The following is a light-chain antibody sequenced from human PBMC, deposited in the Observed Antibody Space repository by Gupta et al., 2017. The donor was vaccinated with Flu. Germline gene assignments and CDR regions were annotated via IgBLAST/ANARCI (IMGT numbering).Light chain of an antibody. CDR2: DND. CDR1: GSNIGSNY. CDR3: GTWDGSLSTYV. J-gene: IGLJ1*01. Sequence: QSVSTLPPSLPAAPGQKVTVPCSGSGSNIGSNYVSWDQQLPGTAPKLIIFDNDKRPAGIPDRFSGSKSGTAATLGITGRQTGDEADYYCGTWDGSLSTYVFATGIKVAVL. V-gene: IGLV1-51*01.